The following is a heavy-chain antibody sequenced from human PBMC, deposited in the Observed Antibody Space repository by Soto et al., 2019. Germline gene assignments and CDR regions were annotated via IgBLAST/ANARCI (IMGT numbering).Heavy chain of an antibody. CDR2: VNNDGSST. J-gene: IGHJ5*02. D-gene: IGHD3-22*01. CDR1: GFSFSTCW. CDR3: ARDLVYSSPELDP. V-gene: IGHV3-74*01. Sequence: GGSLTLSCAASGFSFSTCWMHWICHAPGKGLMWVSRVNNDGSSTTYADSVKGRFTISRDNAKNTLYLQMNSVRAEDTAMYYCARDLVYSSPELDPWGQGTLVTVSS.